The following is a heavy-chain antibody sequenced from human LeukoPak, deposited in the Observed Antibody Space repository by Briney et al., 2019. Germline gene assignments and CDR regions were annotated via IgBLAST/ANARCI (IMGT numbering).Heavy chain of an antibody. D-gene: IGHD3-22*01. Sequence: SETLSLTCTVSGGSINSSSYYWGWVRQPPGKGLEWIGSMYYRGSTYYNPSLKSRVTISVDTSKNQFSLKLSSVTAADTAVYYCARGWGSSGYYYLGYFDYWGQGTLVTVSS. CDR3: ARGWGSSGYYYLGYFDY. J-gene: IGHJ4*01. V-gene: IGHV4-39*07. CDR1: GGSINSSSYY. CDR2: MYYRGST.